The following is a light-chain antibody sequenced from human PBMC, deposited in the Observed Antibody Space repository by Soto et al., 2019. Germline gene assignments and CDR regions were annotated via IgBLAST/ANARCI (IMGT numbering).Light chain of an antibody. V-gene: IGLV2-14*01. Sequence: QSVLTQPASVSGSPGQSITISCTGTSGDVGGYKYVSWYQQHPGKAPKLIIYEVSNRHSGVSNRFSGSKSGNTASLTISGLQAEDEADYYCNSYRTNYTWLFGGGTKVTVL. J-gene: IGLJ3*02. CDR1: SGDVGGYKY. CDR2: EVS. CDR3: NSYRTNYTWL.